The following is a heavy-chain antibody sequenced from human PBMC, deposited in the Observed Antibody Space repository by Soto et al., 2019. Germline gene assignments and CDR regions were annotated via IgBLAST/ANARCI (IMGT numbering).Heavy chain of an antibody. CDR1: GGTFSSYT. Sequence: QVQLVQSGAEVKKPGSSVKVFCKASGGTFSSYTISWVRQAPGQGLEWMGRIIPILGIANYAQKFQGRVTITADKSTSTAYMELSSLRSEDTAVYYCARADGFGTNYMDVWGKGTTVTVSS. J-gene: IGHJ6*03. CDR2: IIPILGIA. D-gene: IGHD3-16*01. CDR3: ARADGFGTNYMDV. V-gene: IGHV1-69*02.